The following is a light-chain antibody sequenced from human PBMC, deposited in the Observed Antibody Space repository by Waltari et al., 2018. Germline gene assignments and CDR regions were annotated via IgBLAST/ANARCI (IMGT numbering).Light chain of an antibody. J-gene: IGKJ4*01. CDR2: DVS. Sequence: DIQMTQSPSTLSASVGDRVTITCRASQSFGSWLAWYQQKPGKAPKVLISDVSKLESGVPSRFSGSGSGTEFTLTISSLQPDDFATYYCQQHNGYFGGGTKVEIK. CDR1: QSFGSW. CDR3: QQHNGY. V-gene: IGKV1-5*01.